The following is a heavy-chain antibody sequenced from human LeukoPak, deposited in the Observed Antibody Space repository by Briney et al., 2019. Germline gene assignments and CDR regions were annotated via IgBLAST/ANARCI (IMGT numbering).Heavy chain of an antibody. V-gene: IGHV4-30-2*01. D-gene: IGHD2-15*01. CDR1: GGSISSGGYY. CDR3: ARVRLDCSGGSCYKGRSFFDY. J-gene: IGHJ4*02. Sequence: SQTLSLTCTVSGGSISSGGYYWSWIRQPPGKGLEWIGEINHSGSTNYNPSLKSRVTISVDTSKNQFSLKLSSVTAADTAVYYCARVRLDCSGGSCYKGRSFFDYWGQGTLVTVSS. CDR2: INHSGST.